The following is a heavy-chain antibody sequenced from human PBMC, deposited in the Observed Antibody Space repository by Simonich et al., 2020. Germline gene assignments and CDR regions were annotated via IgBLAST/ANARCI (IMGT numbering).Heavy chain of an antibody. Sequence: QVQLVESGGGVVQPGRSLRLSCAASGFTFSSYAMHWVRQGQGKELEWGAVISYDGSNKYYADSVKGRFNISRDNSKNTLYLQMNSLRAEDTAVYYCARDHLDSGSYYFDYWGQGTLVTVSS. V-gene: IGHV3-30*07. D-gene: IGHD1-26*01. CDR3: ARDHLDSGSYYFDY. J-gene: IGHJ4*02. CDR2: ISYDGSNK. CDR1: GFTFSSYA.